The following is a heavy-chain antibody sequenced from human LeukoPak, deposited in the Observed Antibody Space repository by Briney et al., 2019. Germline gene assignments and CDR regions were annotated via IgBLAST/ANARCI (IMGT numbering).Heavy chain of an antibody. CDR3: TRLSSGWKEGVDY. V-gene: IGHV3-73*01. J-gene: IGHJ4*02. Sequence: GGSLRLSCAASGFTFSGSAMHWVRQASGKGLEWVGRIRSKANSYATAYAASVKGRFTISRDDSKNTAYLQMNSLKTEDTAVYYCTRLSSGWKEGVDYWGQGTLVTVSS. D-gene: IGHD6-19*01. CDR2: IRSKANSYAT. CDR1: GFTFSGSA.